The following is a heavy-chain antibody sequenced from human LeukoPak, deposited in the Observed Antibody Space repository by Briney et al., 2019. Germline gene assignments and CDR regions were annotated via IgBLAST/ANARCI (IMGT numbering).Heavy chain of an antibody. CDR1: GGSISSGSYY. CDR2: IYTSGST. Sequence: PSETLSLTCTVSGGSISSGSYYWSWIRQPAGKGLEWIGRIYTSGSTNYNPSLKSRVTMSVDTSKNQFSLKLSSVTAADTAVYYCAREILLEPPVLSYCSGGSCYPAKVSNWFDPWGQGTLVTVSS. CDR3: AREILLEPPVLSYCSGGSCYPAKVSNWFDP. J-gene: IGHJ5*02. V-gene: IGHV4-61*02. D-gene: IGHD2-15*01.